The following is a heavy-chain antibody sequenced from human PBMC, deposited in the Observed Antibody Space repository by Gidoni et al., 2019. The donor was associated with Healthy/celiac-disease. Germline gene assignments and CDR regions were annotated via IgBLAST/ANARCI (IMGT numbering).Heavy chain of an antibody. Sequence: QPQLQESGPGLVKPSETLSLTCTVPGGSFSSGSYDWGWVRQPPGKGLEWIGGSYYGGGTYYNPSLKRRVTISVDTSKNQFSLKRSSVTAADTAVYYCARRGYSSGWYVIYWGQGTLVTVSS. V-gene: IGHV4-39*01. CDR1: GGSFSSGSYD. J-gene: IGHJ4*02. D-gene: IGHD6-19*01. CDR2: SYYGGGT. CDR3: ARRGYSSGWYVIY.